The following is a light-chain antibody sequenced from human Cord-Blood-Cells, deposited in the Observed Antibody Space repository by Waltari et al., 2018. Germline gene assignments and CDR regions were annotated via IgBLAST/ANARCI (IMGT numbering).Light chain of an antibody. CDR3: LQDYNYPYT. V-gene: IGKV1-6*01. CDR2: AAS. Sequence: AIQLTQSPSSLSASAGARVTITCRASQGIRNDLGWYKQKPGKAPKLLIYAASSLQSGVPSRFSGSGSGTDFTLTISSLQPEDFATYYCLQDYNYPYTFGQGTKLEIK. J-gene: IGKJ2*01. CDR1: QGIRND.